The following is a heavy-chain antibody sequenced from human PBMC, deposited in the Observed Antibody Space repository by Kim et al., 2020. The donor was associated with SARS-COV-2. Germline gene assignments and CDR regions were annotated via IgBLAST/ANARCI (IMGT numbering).Heavy chain of an antibody. CDR3: ARGRYSSGWVLDYYGMDV. J-gene: IGHJ6*02. CDR1: GYTFTSYD. D-gene: IGHD6-19*01. Sequence: ASVKVSCKASGYTFTSYDINWVRQATGQGLEWMGWMNPNSGNTGYAQKFQGRVTMTRNTSISTAYMELSSLRSEDTAVYYCARGRYSSGWVLDYYGMDVWGQETTVTVSS. CDR2: MNPNSGNT. V-gene: IGHV1-8*01.